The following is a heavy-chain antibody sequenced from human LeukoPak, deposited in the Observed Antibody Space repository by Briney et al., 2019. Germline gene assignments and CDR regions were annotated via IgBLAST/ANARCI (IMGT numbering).Heavy chain of an antibody. CDR3: ARGYGDYYFDY. CDR2: IYYSGST. CDR1: GGSISSGGYY. J-gene: IGHJ4*02. D-gene: IGHD4-17*01. Sequence: SETLSLTCTVSGGSISSGGYYWSWIRQPPGKGLEWIGYIYYSGSTNYNPSLKSRVTISVDSSRTHFSLKLSSVTAADTAVYYCARGYGDYYFDYWGQGTLVTVSS. V-gene: IGHV4-61*03.